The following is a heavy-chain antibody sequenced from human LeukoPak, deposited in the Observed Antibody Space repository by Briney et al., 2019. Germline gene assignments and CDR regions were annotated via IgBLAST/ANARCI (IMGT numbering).Heavy chain of an antibody. D-gene: IGHD5-18*01. CDR2: ISGSGAST. V-gene: IGHV3-23*01. CDR1: GFVFSTYA. CDR3: VKDRYSSAYYFEN. Sequence: GGSLRLSCAASGFVFSTYAMSWVRQAPGRVLEWVSGISGSGASTYSANSVKGRFTISRDNSKNTLDLQMNSLRAEDTAIYYCVKDRYSSAYYFENWGQGTLVTVSS. J-gene: IGHJ4*02.